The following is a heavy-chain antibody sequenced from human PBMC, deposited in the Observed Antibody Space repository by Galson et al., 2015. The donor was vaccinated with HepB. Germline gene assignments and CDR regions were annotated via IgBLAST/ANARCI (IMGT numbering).Heavy chain of an antibody. Sequence: SVKVSCKASGFTFTSSAVQWVRQARGQRLEWIGWIVVGSGNTNYAQKFQERVTITRDMSTSTAYMELSNLRSEDTAVYYCAAGWFGELFEDYYYGMDVWGQGTTVTVSS. J-gene: IGHJ6*02. CDR2: IVVGSGNT. CDR1: GFTFTSSA. D-gene: IGHD3-10*01. CDR3: AAGWFGELFEDYYYGMDV. V-gene: IGHV1-58*01.